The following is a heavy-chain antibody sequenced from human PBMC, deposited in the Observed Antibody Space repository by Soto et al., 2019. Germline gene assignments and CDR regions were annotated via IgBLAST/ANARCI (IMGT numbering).Heavy chain of an antibody. CDR1: GFIFSSYD. J-gene: IGHJ5*02. Sequence: EVQLVESGGGLVQPGGSLRLSCAASGFIFSSYDMTWVRQAPGKGLEWVSYISSGSGNILYADSVKGRFTISRDNAKNSLYLQMNSLRAEDTAVYYCARTYGTGSLNWFDPWGQGTLVTVSS. D-gene: IGHD3-10*01. CDR3: ARTYGTGSLNWFDP. V-gene: IGHV3-48*04. CDR2: ISSGSGNI.